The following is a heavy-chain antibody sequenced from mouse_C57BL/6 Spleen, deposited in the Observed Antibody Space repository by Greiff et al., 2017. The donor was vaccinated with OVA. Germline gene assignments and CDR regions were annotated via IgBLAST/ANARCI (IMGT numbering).Heavy chain of an antibody. D-gene: IGHD1-2*01. CDR3: ARDYGPYYCGC. V-gene: IGHV1-82*01. Sequence: QVQLQQSGPELVKPGASVKISCKASGYAFSSSWMNWVKQRPGKGLEWIGRIYPGDGDTNYNGKFKGKATLTADKSSSTAYMQLSSLTSEDSAVYFCARDYGPYYCGCGGQGTTLTVSS. J-gene: IGHJ2*01. CDR2: IYPGDGDT. CDR1: GYAFSSSW.